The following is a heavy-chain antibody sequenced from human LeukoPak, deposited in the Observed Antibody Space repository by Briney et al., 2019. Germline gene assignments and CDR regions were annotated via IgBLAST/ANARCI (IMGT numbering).Heavy chain of an antibody. Sequence: SVKVSCKASGGTFSSYAISWVRQAPGQGLEWMGRIIPILGIANYAQKFQGRVTITADKSTSTAYMELSSLRSEDTAVYYCARNPFGVRGPFDIWGQGTMVTVSS. CDR1: GGTFSSYA. D-gene: IGHD3-10*01. CDR2: IIPILGIA. CDR3: ARNPFGVRGPFDI. J-gene: IGHJ3*02. V-gene: IGHV1-69*04.